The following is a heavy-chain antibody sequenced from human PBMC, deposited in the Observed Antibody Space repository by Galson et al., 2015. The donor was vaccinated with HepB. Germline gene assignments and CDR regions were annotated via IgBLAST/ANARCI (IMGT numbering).Heavy chain of an antibody. J-gene: IGHJ4*02. CDR1: GYTFTSYA. CDR3: ARTLAVAGTYYFDY. Sequence: SVKVSSKASGYTFTSYAMHWVRQAPGQRLEWMGWINAGNGNTKYSQKFQGRVTITRDTSASTAYMELSSLRSEDTAVYYCARTLAVAGTYYFDYWGQGTLVTVSS. D-gene: IGHD6-19*01. V-gene: IGHV1-3*01. CDR2: INAGNGNT.